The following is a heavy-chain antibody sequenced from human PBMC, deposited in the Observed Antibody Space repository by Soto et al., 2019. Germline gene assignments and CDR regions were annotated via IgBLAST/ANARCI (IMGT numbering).Heavy chain of an antibody. V-gene: IGHV3-48*03. Sequence: GWSLRLSCAASGFTFSSYEMNWVRQAPGKGLEWGSYISSSDSTIYYADSVKVRFTISRDNAKNSLYLQMNSLRAEDTAVYYCARLWFGISNWGQGTLVTVSS. CDR2: ISSSDSTI. CDR1: GFTFSSYE. D-gene: IGHD3-10*01. CDR3: ARLWFGISN. J-gene: IGHJ4*02.